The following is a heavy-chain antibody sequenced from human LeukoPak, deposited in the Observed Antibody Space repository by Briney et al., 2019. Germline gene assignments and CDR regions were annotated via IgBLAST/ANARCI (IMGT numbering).Heavy chain of an antibody. CDR1: GFTFSSYA. CDR2: ISYGGSNK. V-gene: IGHV3-30-3*01. Sequence: GGSLRLSCAASGFTFSSYAMHWVRQAPGKGLEWVAVISYGGSNKYYADSVKGRFTISRDNSKNTLYLQMNSLRAEDTAVYYCAREYYYDSSGYFTVGPLGYWGQGTLVTVSS. CDR3: AREYYYDSSGYFTVGPLGY. J-gene: IGHJ4*02. D-gene: IGHD3-22*01.